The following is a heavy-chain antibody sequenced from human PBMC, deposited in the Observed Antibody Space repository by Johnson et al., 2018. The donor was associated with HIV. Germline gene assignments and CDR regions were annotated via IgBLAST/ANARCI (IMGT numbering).Heavy chain of an antibody. CDR2: IYSGGST. CDR1: GFTVSSNY. D-gene: IGHD3-22*01. Sequence: VQLVESGGGVVRPGRSLRLSCAASGFTVSSNYMSWVRQAPGKGLEWVSVIYSGGSTYYAESVKGRFTISRDNSKNSLYLQMNSLRAEDTAVYYCAREARRYHYDSSNDAFDIWGQGTMVTVSS. J-gene: IGHJ3*02. V-gene: IGHV3-66*01. CDR3: AREARRYHYDSSNDAFDI.